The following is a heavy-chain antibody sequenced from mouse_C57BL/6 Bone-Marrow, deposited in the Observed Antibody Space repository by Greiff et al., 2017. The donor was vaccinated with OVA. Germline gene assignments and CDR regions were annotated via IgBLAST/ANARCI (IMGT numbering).Heavy chain of an antibody. J-gene: IGHJ3*01. CDR2: IWSGGST. CDR1: GFSLTSYG. CDR3: ARTDGNYFAWFAY. V-gene: IGHV2-2*01. Sequence: QVQLQQSGPGLVQPSQSLSITCTVSGFSLTSYGVHWVRQSPGKGLEWLGVIWSGGSTDYNAAFISRLSISKDNSKSQVFFKMNSLQADDTAIYYCARTDGNYFAWFAYWGQGTLVTVSA. D-gene: IGHD2-1*01.